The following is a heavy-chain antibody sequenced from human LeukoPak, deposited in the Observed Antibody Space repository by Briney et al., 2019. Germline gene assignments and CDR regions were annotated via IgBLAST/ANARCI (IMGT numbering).Heavy chain of an antibody. J-gene: IGHJ5*02. Sequence: GASVKVSCKASGYSFANYDINWVRQAPGQGLEWMGGIIPIFGTANYAQKFQGRVTITADESTSTAYMELSSLRSEDTAVYYCARTTMVRGVISWFDPWGQGTLVTVSS. CDR1: GYSFANYD. CDR3: ARTTMVRGVISWFDP. V-gene: IGHV1-69*01. D-gene: IGHD3-10*01. CDR2: IIPIFGTA.